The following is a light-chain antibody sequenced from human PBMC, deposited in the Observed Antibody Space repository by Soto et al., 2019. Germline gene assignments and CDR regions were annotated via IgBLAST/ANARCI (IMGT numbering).Light chain of an antibody. Sequence: QSALTQPPSVSGSPGQSITISCTGTSSDVGGYTYVSWYQQHPGEAPKLIISEVSNRPSGVSHRFSGSKSGNTASPTISGLQAADEADSYCSSYTSSSTLAFGGGTQLTVL. V-gene: IGLV2-14*01. J-gene: IGLJ3*02. CDR2: EVS. CDR3: SSYTSSSTLA. CDR1: SSDVGGYTY.